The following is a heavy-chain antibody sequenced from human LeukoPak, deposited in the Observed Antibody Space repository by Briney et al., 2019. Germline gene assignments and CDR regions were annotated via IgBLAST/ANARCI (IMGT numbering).Heavy chain of an antibody. CDR3: AGSIAVAGYYYYGMDV. CDR1: GYTFTGYY. Sequence: GASVKVSCKASGYTFTGYYMHWVRQAPGQGLEWMGWINPNSGGTNYAQKFQGWVTMTRDTSISTAYMELSRLRSDDTAVYYCAGSIAVAGYYYYGMDVWGQGTTVTVSS. D-gene: IGHD6-19*01. V-gene: IGHV1-2*04. J-gene: IGHJ6*02. CDR2: INPNSGGT.